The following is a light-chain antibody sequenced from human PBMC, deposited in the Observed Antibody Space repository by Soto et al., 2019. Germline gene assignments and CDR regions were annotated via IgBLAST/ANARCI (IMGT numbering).Light chain of an antibody. J-gene: IGKJ1*01. V-gene: IGKV1-39*01. CDR3: QQSYSTPRT. Sequence: DIQMTQSPSSLSASVGDRVTITCRASQSISSYLNWYQQKPGTAPKLLIYAASSLQSGVPSRFSGSGAGTDFTLTSSSLQPEDFATYYCQQSYSTPRTFGQGTKVDIK. CDR2: AAS. CDR1: QSISSY.